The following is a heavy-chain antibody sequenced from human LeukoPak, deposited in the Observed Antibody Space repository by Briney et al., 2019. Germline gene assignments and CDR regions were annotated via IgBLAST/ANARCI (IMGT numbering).Heavy chain of an antibody. D-gene: IGHD6-19*01. Sequence: SETLSLTCTVSGDSISSYYWSWIRQPPGKGLEWIGSIYYSGSTYYNPSLKSRVTISVDTSKNQFSLRLSSVTAADTAVYYCARVSGQFYFYYYMDVWGKGTTVTISS. V-gene: IGHV4-59*05. CDR2: IYYSGST. CDR1: GDSISSYY. J-gene: IGHJ6*03. CDR3: ARVSGQFYFYYYMDV.